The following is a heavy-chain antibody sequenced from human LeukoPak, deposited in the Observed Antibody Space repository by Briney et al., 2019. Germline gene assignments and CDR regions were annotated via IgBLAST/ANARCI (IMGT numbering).Heavy chain of an antibody. CDR3: ARGLRVITFGGVIVY. CDR1: GGTFSSYA. Sequence: ASVKVSCKASGGTFSSYAISWVRQATGQGLEWMGWMNPNSGNTGYALKFQGRVTMTRNTSISTAYMELSSLRSEDTAVYYCARGLRVITFGGVIVYWGQGTLVTVSS. J-gene: IGHJ4*02. V-gene: IGHV1-8*02. D-gene: IGHD3-16*02. CDR2: MNPNSGNT.